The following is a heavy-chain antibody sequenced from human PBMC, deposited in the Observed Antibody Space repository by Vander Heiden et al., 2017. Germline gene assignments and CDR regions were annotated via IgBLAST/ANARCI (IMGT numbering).Heavy chain of an antibody. Sequence: EVQLVESGGGLVQPGGSLKLPCAASGFTFSASAIHWVRQAAGKGLEWVGRIRSKLESYATAYVESVKGRFTISRDDSKNTAYLQMNSLKSEDTAVYYCARLIEEQVVSVAFDIWGQGTMVTVSS. CDR2: IRSKLESYAT. D-gene: IGHD6-6*01. V-gene: IGHV3-73*02. CDR1: GFTFSASA. J-gene: IGHJ3*02. CDR3: ARLIEEQVVSVAFDI.